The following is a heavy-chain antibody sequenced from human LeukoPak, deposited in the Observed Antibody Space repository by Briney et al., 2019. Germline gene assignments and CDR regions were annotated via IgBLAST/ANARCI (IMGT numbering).Heavy chain of an antibody. Sequence: GGSLRLSCAASGFTFSSYGMHWVRQAPGKGLEWVAVIWYDGSNKYYADSVKGRFTISRDNAKNTLYLQMNSLRAEDTAVYYCARAGAIAAAGDYWYFDLWGRGTLVTVSS. V-gene: IGHV3-33*01. CDR2: IWYDGSNK. CDR3: ARAGAIAAAGDYWYFDL. D-gene: IGHD6-13*01. CDR1: GFTFSSYG. J-gene: IGHJ2*01.